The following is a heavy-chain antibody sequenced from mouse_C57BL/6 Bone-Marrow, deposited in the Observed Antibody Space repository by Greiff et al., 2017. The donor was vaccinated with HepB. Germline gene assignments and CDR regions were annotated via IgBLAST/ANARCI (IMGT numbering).Heavy chain of an antibody. J-gene: IGHJ2*01. D-gene: IGHD1-1*01. Sequence: VKLVESGPGLVQPSQSLSITCTVSGFSLTSYGVHWVRQSPGKGLEWLGVIWRGGSTDYNAAFMSRLSITKDNSKSQVFFKMNSLQADDTAIYYCAKEYGSSYGSFDYWGQGTTLTVSS. CDR3: AKEYGSSYGSFDY. V-gene: IGHV2-5*01. CDR2: IWRGGST. CDR1: GFSLTSYG.